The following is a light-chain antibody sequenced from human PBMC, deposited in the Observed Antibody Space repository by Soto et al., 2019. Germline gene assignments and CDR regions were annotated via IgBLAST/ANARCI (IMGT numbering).Light chain of an antibody. CDR3: QQYYTYPWT. Sequence: DIQITQSPSTLSASVGDRVTITCRASQSISSWLAWYQQKPGKAPKLLIYDASSLESGVPSRFSGSGSGTDFTLTISCLQSEDFATYYCQQYYTYPWTFGQGTKVDI. J-gene: IGKJ1*01. CDR2: DAS. V-gene: IGKV1-5*01. CDR1: QSISSW.